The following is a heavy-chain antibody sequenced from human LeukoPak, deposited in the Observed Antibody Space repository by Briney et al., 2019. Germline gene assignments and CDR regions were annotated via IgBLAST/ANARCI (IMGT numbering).Heavy chain of an antibody. J-gene: IGHJ4*02. V-gene: IGHV3-23*01. CDR1: GFTFGAYA. D-gene: IGHD3-22*01. Sequence: PGGSPRLSCAASGFTFGAYAMNWVRQTPGKGLEWVSGITTTGGTTYYADSVAGRFITSRENSNNMVFLRLNSLRGEDTAVYYCVRSHYHDSSGFFFDFWGQGTLVTVSS. CDR2: ITTTGGTT. CDR3: VRSHYHDSSGFFFDF.